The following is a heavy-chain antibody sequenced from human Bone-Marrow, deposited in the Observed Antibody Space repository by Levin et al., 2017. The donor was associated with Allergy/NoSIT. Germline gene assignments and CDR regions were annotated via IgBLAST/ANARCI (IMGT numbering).Heavy chain of an antibody. V-gene: IGHV1-2*06. J-gene: IGHJ6*02. D-gene: IGHD3-9*01. Sequence: GESLKISCKASGYTFTGYYMHWVRQAPGQGLEWMGRINPNSGGTNYAQKFQGRVTMTRDTSISTAYMELSRLRSDDTAVYYCARPPSLTGYYVAIPTHGMDVWGQGTTVTVSS. CDR2: INPNSGGT. CDR3: ARPPSLTGYYVAIPTHGMDV. CDR1: GYTFTGYY.